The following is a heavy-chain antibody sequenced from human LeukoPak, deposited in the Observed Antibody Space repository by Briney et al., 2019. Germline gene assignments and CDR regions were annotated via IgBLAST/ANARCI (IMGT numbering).Heavy chain of an antibody. D-gene: IGHD6-6*01. CDR3: ARDGQQLVRGGGWFDP. CDR1: GGSISSYY. J-gene: IGHJ5*02. CDR2: IYTSGST. Sequence: SETLSLTCTVSGGSISSYYWSWIRQPAGKGLEWIGRIYTSGSTNYNPSLKSRVTMSVDTSKNQFSLKLSSVTAADTAVYYCARDGQQLVRGGGWFDPWGREPWSPSPQ. V-gene: IGHV4-4*07.